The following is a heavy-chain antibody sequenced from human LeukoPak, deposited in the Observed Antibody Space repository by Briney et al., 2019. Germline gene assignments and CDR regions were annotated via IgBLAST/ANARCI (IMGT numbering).Heavy chain of an antibody. V-gene: IGHV4-34*01. CDR3: ARGFNAYYYDSSGYYRGGYYFDY. CDR2: INHSGST. J-gene: IGHJ4*02. D-gene: IGHD3-22*01. Sequence: SETLSLTCAVYGGSFSGYYWSWIRQPPGKGLERIGEINHSGSTNYNPSLKSRVTISVDTSKNQFSLKLSSVTAADTAVYYCARGFNAYYYDSSGYYRGGYYFDYWGQGTLVTVSS. CDR1: GGSFSGYY.